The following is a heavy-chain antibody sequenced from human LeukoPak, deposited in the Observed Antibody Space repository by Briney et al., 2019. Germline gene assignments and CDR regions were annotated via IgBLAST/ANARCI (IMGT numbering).Heavy chain of an antibody. V-gene: IGHV3-7*01. CDR2: IKQDGSEK. Sequence: GGSLRLSCAASGFSFSSYGISWVRQAPGKGLEWVANIKQDGSEKYYVDSVKGRFTISRDNAKNSLYLQMNSLRAEDTAVYYCARDNTFGGVIVEGWYFDYWGQGTLVTVSS. J-gene: IGHJ4*02. CDR3: ARDNTFGGVIVEGWYFDY. CDR1: GFSFSSYG. D-gene: IGHD3-16*02.